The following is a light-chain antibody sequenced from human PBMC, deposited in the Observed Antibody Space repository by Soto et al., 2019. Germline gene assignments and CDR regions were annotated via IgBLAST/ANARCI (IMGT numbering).Light chain of an antibody. V-gene: IGKV3-20*01. CDR2: GSS. J-gene: IGKJ1*01. CDR3: QQYGSSPVA. Sequence: DIVLTQSPGTLSLSPGERATLSCRASQSVSSSYLAWYQQKPGQAPRLLIYGSSSRATATPSRFSGSGSGTDFTLTISRLEPEDVAVYFCQQYGSSPVAFGQGTKVEIK. CDR1: QSVSSSY.